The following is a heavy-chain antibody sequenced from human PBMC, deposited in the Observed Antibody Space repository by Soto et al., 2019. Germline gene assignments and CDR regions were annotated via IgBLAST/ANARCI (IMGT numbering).Heavy chain of an antibody. D-gene: IGHD6-19*01. Sequence: ASVKVSCKTSGYTFTSYSISWVRQAPGQGLEWMGWINVYNGNTKYAQKFQGRVTMTRNTSISTAYMELSSLRSEDTAVYYCARERTVAGNDYWGQGTLVTVPQ. J-gene: IGHJ4*02. CDR3: ARERTVAGNDY. CDR2: INVYNGNT. CDR1: GYTFTSYS. V-gene: IGHV1-18*01.